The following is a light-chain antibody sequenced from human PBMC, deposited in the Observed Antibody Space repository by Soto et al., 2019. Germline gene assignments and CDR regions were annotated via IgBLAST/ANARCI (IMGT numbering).Light chain of an antibody. CDR2: KAS. V-gene: IGKV1-5*03. CDR1: QTISSW. CDR3: QQRSNWPIT. Sequence: DIHMTQSRSTLCGSMAGIVTITGRASQTISSWLAWYQQKPGKAPKLLIYKASTLKSGVPSRFSGSGSGTEFTLTISSLQPDDFAVYYCQQRSNWPITFGQGTRLEIK. J-gene: IGKJ5*01.